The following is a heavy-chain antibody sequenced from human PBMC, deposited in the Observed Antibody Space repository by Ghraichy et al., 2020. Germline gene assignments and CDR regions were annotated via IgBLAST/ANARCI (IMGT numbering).Heavy chain of an antibody. D-gene: IGHD3-10*01. V-gene: IGHV4-4*09. CDR2: IYTSGST. J-gene: IGHJ5*02. Sequence: SQTLSLTCTVSGGSISSYYWSWIRQPPGKGLEWIGYIYTSGSTNYNPSLKSRVTISVDTSKNQFSLKLSSVTAADTAVYYCARRDTMVRGALEYNWFDPWGQGTLVTVSS. CDR1: GGSISSYY. CDR3: ARRDTMVRGALEYNWFDP.